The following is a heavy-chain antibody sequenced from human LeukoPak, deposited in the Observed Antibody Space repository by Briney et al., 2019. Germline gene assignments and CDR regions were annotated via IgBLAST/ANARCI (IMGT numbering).Heavy chain of an antibody. J-gene: IGHJ6*02. D-gene: IGHD5-12*01. V-gene: IGHV4-59*01. CDR3: ARDKYSGYAGKYGMDV. CDR2: IYYSGST. Sequence: SETLSLTCTVSGGSISSYYWSWIRQPPGKGLEWIGYIYYSGSTNYNPSLKSRVTISVDTSKIQFSLKLSSVTAADTAVYYCARDKYSGYAGKYGMDVWGQGTTVTVSS. CDR1: GGSISSYY.